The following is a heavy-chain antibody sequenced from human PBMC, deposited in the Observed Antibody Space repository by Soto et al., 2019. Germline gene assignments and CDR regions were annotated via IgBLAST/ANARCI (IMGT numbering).Heavy chain of an antibody. CDR2: IYHSGST. J-gene: IGHJ6*02. V-gene: IGHV4-4*02. D-gene: IGHD5-18*01. CDR3: ATHGVDTAMWDYYYYGMDV. Sequence: KPSETLSLTCAVSDGSISSSNWWSWVRQPPGKGLEWIGEIYHSGSTNYNPSLKSRVTISVDKSKNQFSLKLSSVTAADTAVYYCATHGVDTAMWDYYYYGMDVWGQGTTVTVS. CDR1: DGSISSSNW.